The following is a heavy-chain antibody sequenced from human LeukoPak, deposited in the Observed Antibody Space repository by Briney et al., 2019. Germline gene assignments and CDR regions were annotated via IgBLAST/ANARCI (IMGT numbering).Heavy chain of an antibody. V-gene: IGHV1-8*01. CDR1: GYTFISYD. J-gene: IGHJ6*03. Sequence: ASVKASCKASGYTFISYDIVWLRQATGQGLEWMGYMNPKSGNTDYVQNFQGRVTMTRDTSITTAYMELSGLRSEDTAVYYCARTIASTRLGVRYYYMDVWGEVTTVTISS. D-gene: IGHD2-2*01. CDR2: MNPKSGNT. CDR3: ARTIASTRLGVRYYYMDV.